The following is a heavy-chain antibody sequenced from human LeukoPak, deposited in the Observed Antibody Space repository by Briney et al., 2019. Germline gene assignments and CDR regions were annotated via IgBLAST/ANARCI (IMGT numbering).Heavy chain of an antibody. V-gene: IGHV3-53*01. Sequence: GGSLRLSCAASGFSVSTFYMSWVRQAPGKGLEWVSVLYTAGPTYYADSVKGRFTISRDNSKNTLYLQMNSLRAEDTAVYYCAKARYCSGGSCFPQLTPDYWGQGTLVTVSS. CDR3: AKARYCSGGSCFPQLTPDY. D-gene: IGHD2-15*01. CDR1: GFSVSTFY. J-gene: IGHJ4*02. CDR2: LYTAGPT.